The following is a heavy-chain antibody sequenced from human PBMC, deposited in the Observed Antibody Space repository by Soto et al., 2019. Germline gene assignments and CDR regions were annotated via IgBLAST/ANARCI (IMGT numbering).Heavy chain of an antibody. CDR1: GYTFTSYG. V-gene: IGHV1-18*04. Sequence: ASVKVSCKASGYTFTSYGISWVRQAPGQGLEWMGWISAYSGNTNYAQKLQGRVTMTTDTSTSTAYMELRSLRSDDTAVYYCAREDPQQLWFRPFDYWGQGTLVTVSS. J-gene: IGHJ4*02. CDR3: AREDPQQLWFRPFDY. CDR2: ISAYSGNT. D-gene: IGHD5-18*01.